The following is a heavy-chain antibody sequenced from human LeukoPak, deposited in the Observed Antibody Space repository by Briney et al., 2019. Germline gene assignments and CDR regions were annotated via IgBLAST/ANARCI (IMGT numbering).Heavy chain of an antibody. CDR3: ARLAYYDFWSGYSPYGMDV. D-gene: IGHD3-3*01. V-gene: IGHV5-51*01. J-gene: IGHJ6*02. CDR1: GYSFTSYW. Sequence: GESLEISCKGSGYSFTSYWVGWVRQMPGKGLEWMGIIYPGDSDTRYSPSFQGHVTISADKSISTAYLQWSSLKASDTAMYYCARLAYYDFWSGYSPYGMDVWGQGTTVTVSS. CDR2: IYPGDSDT.